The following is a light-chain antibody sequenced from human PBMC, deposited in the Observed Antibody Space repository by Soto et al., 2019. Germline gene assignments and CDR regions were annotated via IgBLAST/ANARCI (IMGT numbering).Light chain of an antibody. Sequence: AIQMTQSPSSLSASVVDRVTITCLASEDFRKELSWYQQKPGKAPNVLIYGASSSQSGVPSRFSGSGSGTDVTLPISSLQPEDFAPDYGLQYHKYPRTFGQGTKVEVK. CDR3: LQYHKYPRT. J-gene: IGKJ1*01. CDR1: EDFRKE. CDR2: GAS. V-gene: IGKV1-6*01.